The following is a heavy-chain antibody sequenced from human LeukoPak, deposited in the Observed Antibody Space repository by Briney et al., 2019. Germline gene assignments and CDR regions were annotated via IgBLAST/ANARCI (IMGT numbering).Heavy chain of an antibody. CDR2: FDPEDGET. D-gene: IGHD5-12*01. V-gene: IGHV1-24*01. CDR1: GYTLTELS. CDR3: ATRWISVATQPFDY. J-gene: IGHJ4*02. Sequence: ASVKVSCKVSGYTLTELSMHWVRQAPGKGLEWMGGFDPEDGETIYAQKFQGRVTMTEDTSTDTAYMELSSLRSEDTAVHYCATRWISVATQPFDYWGQGTLVTVSS.